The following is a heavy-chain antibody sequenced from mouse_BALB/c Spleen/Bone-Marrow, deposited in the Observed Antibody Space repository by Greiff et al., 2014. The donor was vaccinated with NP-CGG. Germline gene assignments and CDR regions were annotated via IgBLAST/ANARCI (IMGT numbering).Heavy chain of an antibody. Sequence: SGAELVRPGTSVKISCKASGYTFTNYWLGWVKQRPGHGLEWIGDIYPGGGYTDYNEKFKGKATLTADTSSSTAYMQLSSLTSEDSAVYFCARDRITTRAMDYWGQGTSVTVSS. V-gene: IGHV1-63*02. CDR1: GYTFTNYW. J-gene: IGHJ4*01. CDR3: ARDRITTRAMDY. D-gene: IGHD2-4*01. CDR2: IYPGGGYT.